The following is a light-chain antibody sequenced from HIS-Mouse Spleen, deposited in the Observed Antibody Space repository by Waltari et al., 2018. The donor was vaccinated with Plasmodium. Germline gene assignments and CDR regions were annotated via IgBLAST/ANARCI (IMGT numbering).Light chain of an antibody. V-gene: IGKV1-39*01. Sequence: DIQMTQSPPSLSESVGDRVTITCRASQSISSYLNWYQQKPGKAPKLLIYAASSLQSGVPSRFSGSGSGTDFTLTISSLQPEDFATYYCQQSYSTPPTFGGGTKVEIK. CDR1: QSISSY. CDR2: AAS. CDR3: QQSYSTPPT. J-gene: IGKJ4*01.